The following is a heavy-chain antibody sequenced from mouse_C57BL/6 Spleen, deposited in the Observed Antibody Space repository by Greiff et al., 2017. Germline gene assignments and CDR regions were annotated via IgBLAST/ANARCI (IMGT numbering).Heavy chain of an antibody. J-gene: IGHJ4*01. CDR2: IYPGSGNT. CDR3: ARSGYGYDAMDY. D-gene: IGHD2-10*02. CDR1: GYTFTDYY. V-gene: IGHV1-76*01. Sequence: QVQLKQSGAELVRPGASVKLSCKASGYTFTDYYINWVKQRPGQGLEWIARIYPGSGNTYYNEKFKGKATLTAEKSSSTAYMQLSSLTSEDSAVYFCARSGYGYDAMDYWGQGTSVTVSS.